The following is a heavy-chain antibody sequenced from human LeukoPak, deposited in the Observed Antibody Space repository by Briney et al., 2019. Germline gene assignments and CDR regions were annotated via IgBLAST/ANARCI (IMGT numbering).Heavy chain of an antibody. CDR3: TTGYRVYGDPS. J-gene: IGHJ4*02. CDR2: IKSETDGGTT. V-gene: IGHV3-15*01. D-gene: IGHD4-17*01. CDR1: GFTFSNAW. Sequence: GGSLRLSCAASGFTFSNAWMSWVRQAAGKGLEWVGRIKSETDGGTTDYAAPVKGRFTISRDDSKNTLYLQMNSLKTEDTAVHYCTTGYRVYGDPSWGQGTLVTVSS.